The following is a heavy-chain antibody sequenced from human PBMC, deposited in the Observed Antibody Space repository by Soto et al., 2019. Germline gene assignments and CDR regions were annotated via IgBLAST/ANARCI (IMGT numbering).Heavy chain of an antibody. CDR2: IWYDGSNK. CDR3: ARGTDIVVVVAATGDAFDI. V-gene: IGHV3-33*01. CDR1: GFTFSSYG. J-gene: IGHJ3*02. Sequence: SLRLSCAASGFTFSSYGMHWVRQAPGKGLEWVAVIWYDGSNKYYADSVKGRFTISRDNSKNTLYLQMNSLRAEDTAVYYCARGTDIVVVVAATGDAFDIWGQGTMVTVSS. D-gene: IGHD2-15*01.